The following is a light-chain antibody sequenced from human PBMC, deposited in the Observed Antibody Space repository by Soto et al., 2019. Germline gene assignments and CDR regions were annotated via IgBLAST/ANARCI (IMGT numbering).Light chain of an antibody. Sequence: IMVTKSPSTLCLAAGERTTLCCRASQSVSSSYLAWYQQKPGQAPRLLIYGASSRATGIPDRFSGSGSGTDFTLTIRSLPADAFSTYYCHQYYRYWTFGQGTKVDIK. CDR1: QSVSSSY. CDR3: HQYYRYWT. J-gene: IGKJ1*01. CDR2: GAS. V-gene: IGKV3-20*01.